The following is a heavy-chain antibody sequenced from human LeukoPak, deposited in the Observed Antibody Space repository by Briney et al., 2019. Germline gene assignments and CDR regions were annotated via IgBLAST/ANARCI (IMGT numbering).Heavy chain of an antibody. CDR1: GGSFSGYY. D-gene: IGHD3-10*01. V-gene: IGHV4-34*01. Sequence: PSEALSLTCAVYGGSFSGYYWSWIRQPPGKGLEWIGEINHSGSTNYNPSLKSRVTISVDTSKNQFSLKLSSVTAADTAVYYCARGLDPGSGSYCYWGQGTLVTVSS. CDR2: INHSGST. J-gene: IGHJ4*02. CDR3: ARGLDPGSGSYCY.